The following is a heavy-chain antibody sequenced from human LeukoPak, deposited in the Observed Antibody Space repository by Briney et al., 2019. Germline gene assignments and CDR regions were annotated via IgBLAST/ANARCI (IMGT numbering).Heavy chain of an antibody. V-gene: IGHV2-5*02. CDR3: AHSSLWGVGAYYFDY. J-gene: IGHJ4*02. D-gene: IGHD1-26*01. CDR1: GFSLSTSGVG. CDR2: IYWDDDK. Sequence: SGPTLVKPTQTLTLICTFSGFSLSTSGVGVGWIRQPPGKALEWLALIYWDDDKRYSPSLKSRLTITKDTSKNQVVLTMTNMDPVDTATYYCAHSSLWGVGAYYFDYWGQGTLVTVPS.